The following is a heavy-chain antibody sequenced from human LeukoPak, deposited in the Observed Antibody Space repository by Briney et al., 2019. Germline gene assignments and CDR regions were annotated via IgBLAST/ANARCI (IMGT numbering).Heavy chain of an antibody. CDR1: GGSISSSSYY. D-gene: IGHD3-22*01. CDR3: ARDPRGYDSSGYYWYY. J-gene: IGHJ4*02. Sequence: SETLSLTCTVSGGSISSSSYYWGWIRQPPGKGLEWIGSIYYSGSTYYNPSLKSRVTISVDTSKNQFSLKLSSVTAADTAVCYCARDPRGYDSSGYYWYYWGQGTLVTVSS. CDR2: IYYSGST. V-gene: IGHV4-39*01.